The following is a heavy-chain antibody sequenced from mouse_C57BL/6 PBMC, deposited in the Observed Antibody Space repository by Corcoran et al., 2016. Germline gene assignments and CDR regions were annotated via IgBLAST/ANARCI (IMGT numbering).Heavy chain of an antibody. CDR1: GYTFTDYY. V-gene: IGHV1-19*01. CDR2: INPYNGGT. CDR3: ARLYYSNPFAY. D-gene: IGHD2-5*01. J-gene: IGHJ3*01. Sequence: EVQLQQSGPVLVKPGASVKMSCKASGYTFTDYYMNWVKQSHGKSLEWIGVINPYNGGTSYNQKFKGKATLTVDKSSSTAYMELNSLTSEDSAVYYCARLYYSNPFAYWGQGTLVTVSA.